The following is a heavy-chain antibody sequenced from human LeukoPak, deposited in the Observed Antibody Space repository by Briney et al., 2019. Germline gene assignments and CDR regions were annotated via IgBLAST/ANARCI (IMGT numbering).Heavy chain of an antibody. CDR3: AKGGRELRYFDWLLNPNYFDY. Sequence: PSTSLRLSCPASRFTFSSYPMNWVPQAPGKGQELVSAITCSGGSTYYADSVKGRFTISRDNSKNTLYLQMNSLRAEDTAVYYCAKGGRELRYFDWLLNPNYFDYWGQGTLVTVSS. CDR2: ITCSGGST. V-gene: IGHV3-23*01. J-gene: IGHJ4*02. CDR1: RFTFSSYP. D-gene: IGHD3-9*01.